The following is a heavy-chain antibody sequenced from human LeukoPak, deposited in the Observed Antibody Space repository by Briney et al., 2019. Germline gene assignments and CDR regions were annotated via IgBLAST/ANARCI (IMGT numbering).Heavy chain of an antibody. V-gene: IGHV4-4*02. D-gene: IGHD3-22*01. CDR3: ARTYYYDSSGPFY. CDR1: GGSISSSNW. J-gene: IGHJ4*02. CDR2: MFYRGST. Sequence: PSETLSLTCAVSGGSISSSNWWSWVRQPPGKGLEWIGSMFYRGSTLYNPSLKSRVTISVDTSKNHFSLKLSSVTAADTAVYYCARTYYYDSSGPFYWGQGTLVTVSS.